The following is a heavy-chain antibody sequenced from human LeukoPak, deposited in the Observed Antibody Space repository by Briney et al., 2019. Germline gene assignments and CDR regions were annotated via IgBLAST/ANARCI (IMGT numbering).Heavy chain of an antibody. CDR1: GFTFSSYW. V-gene: IGHV3-7*04. CDR3: ARDLPGYSGYDYDY. Sequence: GGSLRLSCEASGFTFSSYWMSWVRQAPGNGLEWVANIKEDGSEKDYVDSVKGRFTISRDNAKNSLYLQMNSLRAEDTAVYYCARDLPGYSGYDYDYWGQGTLVTVSS. CDR2: IKEDGSEK. J-gene: IGHJ4*02. D-gene: IGHD5-12*01.